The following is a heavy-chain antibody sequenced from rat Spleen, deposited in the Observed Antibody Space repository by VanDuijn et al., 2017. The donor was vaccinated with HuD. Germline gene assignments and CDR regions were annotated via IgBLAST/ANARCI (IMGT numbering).Heavy chain of an antibody. V-gene: IGHV5-7*01. Sequence: EVQLVESGGGLVQPGRSLKLSCAASGFTFSSFAMAWVRQAPKKGLEWVASIRYDGTNTYYRDSVKGRFTISRDNTKSTLYLQMYSLRSEDTATYYCGSFYGYNYGYFDYWGLGVMVTVSS. D-gene: IGHD1-9*01. CDR2: IRYDGTNT. CDR3: GSFYGYNYGYFDY. J-gene: IGHJ2*01. CDR1: GFTFSSFA.